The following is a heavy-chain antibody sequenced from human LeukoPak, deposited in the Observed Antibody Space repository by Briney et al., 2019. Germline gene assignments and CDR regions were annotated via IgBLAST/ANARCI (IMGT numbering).Heavy chain of an antibody. D-gene: IGHD3-10*01. J-gene: IGHJ1*01. CDR3: ARGTEYFQH. V-gene: IGHV4-59*08. CDR1: GGSISSYY. CDR2: IYYSGST. Sequence: SETLSLTCTVSGGSISSYYWSWIRQPPGKGLEWIGYIYYSGSTNYNPSLKSRVTISVDTSKNQFSLKLSSVTAADTAVYYCARGTEYFQHWGQGTLVTVSS.